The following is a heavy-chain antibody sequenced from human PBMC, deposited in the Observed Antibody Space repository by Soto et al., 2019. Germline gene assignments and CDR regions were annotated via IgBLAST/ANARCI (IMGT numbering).Heavy chain of an antibody. Sequence: QVQLVESGGGVVQPGRSLRLSCEASGFTFSSYGIHWVRQAPGKGLEWVAVIWYDGSNKYYADSVKGRFTISRDNSKNTLYLQMNSLRAEDTAVYYCARDRYSSGWYDLDYWGQGTLVTVSS. J-gene: IGHJ4*02. CDR2: IWYDGSNK. CDR1: GFTFSSYG. D-gene: IGHD6-19*01. V-gene: IGHV3-33*01. CDR3: ARDRYSSGWYDLDY.